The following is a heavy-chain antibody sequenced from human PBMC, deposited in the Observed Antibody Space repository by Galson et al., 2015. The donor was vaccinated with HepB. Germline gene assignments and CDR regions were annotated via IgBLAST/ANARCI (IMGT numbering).Heavy chain of an antibody. J-gene: IGHJ4*02. CDR2: ISYDGSNK. CDR1: GFTFSSYA. Sequence: SLRLSCAASGFTFSSYAMHWVRQAPGKGLEWVAVISYDGSNKYYADSVKGRFTISRDNSKNTLYLQMNSLRAEDTAVYYCARDSLRWNPPSYYFDYWGQGTLVTVSS. D-gene: IGHD1-1*01. CDR3: ARDSLRWNPPSYYFDY. V-gene: IGHV3-30-3*01.